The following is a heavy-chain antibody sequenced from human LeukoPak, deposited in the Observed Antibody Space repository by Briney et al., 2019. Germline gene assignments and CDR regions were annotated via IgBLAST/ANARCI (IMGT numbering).Heavy chain of an antibody. CDR1: CYTFTSYC. J-gene: IGHJ6*02. CDR3: ARELGPGDHIVVVPAADLGMDV. V-gene: IGHV1-18*01. Sequence: ASVKVSCKASCYTFTSYCISRGRQAPGQGLEWLGWISAYNGNTNYAQKLQGRVTMTTDTSTSTAYMELRSLRSDDTAVYYCARELGPGDHIVVVPAADLGMDVWGQGTTVTVSS. CDR2: ISAYNGNT. D-gene: IGHD2-2*01.